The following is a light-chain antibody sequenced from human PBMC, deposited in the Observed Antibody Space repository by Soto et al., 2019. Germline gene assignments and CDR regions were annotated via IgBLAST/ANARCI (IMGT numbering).Light chain of an antibody. V-gene: IGLV2-14*01. CDR1: SSDVGGYNY. CDR3: SSYTSSRV. J-gene: IGLJ3*02. Sequence: QSALTQPASVSGSPGQSITISCTGTSSDVGGYNYVSWYQQHPGKAPKLMIYEVSNRPSGVSNRFSGSKSAKTASLTISGLQAEDEADYYCSSYTSSRVFGGGTKLTVL. CDR2: EVS.